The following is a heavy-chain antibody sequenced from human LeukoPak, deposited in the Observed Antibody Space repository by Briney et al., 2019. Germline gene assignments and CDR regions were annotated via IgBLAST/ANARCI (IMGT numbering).Heavy chain of an antibody. CDR2: IYYSGST. V-gene: IGHV4-30-4*08. J-gene: IGHJ6*03. Sequence: SHTLSLTCTVSGGSISSGDYYWSWVRQPPGKGLEWIGYIYYSGSTYYNPSLKSRVTISVDTSKNQFSLKLSSVTAADTAVYYCARGAPSHMDVWGKGTTVTVSS. CDR3: ARGAPSHMDV. CDR1: GGSISSGDYY.